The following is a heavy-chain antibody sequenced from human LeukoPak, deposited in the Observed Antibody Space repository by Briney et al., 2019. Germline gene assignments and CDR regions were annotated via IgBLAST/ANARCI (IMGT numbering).Heavy chain of an antibody. Sequence: AASVKVSCKASGGFFSGYAMSWLRQAPGQGLEWMGGIIPLFGTANYAQKFQGRVTITADESTSTAYMELSSLRSEDTAVYYCATGRQDYVGTDNPYYYYGMDVWGQGTTVTVSS. CDR1: GGFFSGYA. J-gene: IGHJ6*02. CDR2: IIPLFGTA. D-gene: IGHD4-17*01. V-gene: IGHV1-69*13. CDR3: ATGRQDYVGTDNPYYYYGMDV.